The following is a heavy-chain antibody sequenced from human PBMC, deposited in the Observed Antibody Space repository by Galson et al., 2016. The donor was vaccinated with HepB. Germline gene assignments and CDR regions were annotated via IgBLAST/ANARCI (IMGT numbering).Heavy chain of an antibody. CDR1: GISVSSYA. D-gene: IGHD2-15*01. CDR3: AKGSYSGGSAVNWFDP. CDR2: ISGGGVNT. Sequence: SLRLSCAVSGISVSSYAMNWVRQAPGKGLGWVSRISGGGVNTYYGDSVEGRFTISRDNSKNTLYLQMNSLGVEDTALYYCAKGSYSGGSAVNWFDPWGQGTLVTVSS. V-gene: IGHV3-23*01. J-gene: IGHJ5*02.